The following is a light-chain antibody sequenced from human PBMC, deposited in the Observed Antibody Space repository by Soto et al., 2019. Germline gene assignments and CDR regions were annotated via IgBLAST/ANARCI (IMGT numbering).Light chain of an antibody. Sequence: IVMTQSPLSLPVTPGEPASICCRSSQGLLNSNGYNYLDCYLQKQGQSPQXXIYLGSNRASGVPDRFSVIGSGTDCTLKVSGVEPEDGGVYHGMQELTATPTFCQGTKVDNK. CDR1: QGLLNSNGYNY. J-gene: IGKJ1*01. CDR2: LGS. CDR3: MQELTATPT. V-gene: IGKV2-28*01.